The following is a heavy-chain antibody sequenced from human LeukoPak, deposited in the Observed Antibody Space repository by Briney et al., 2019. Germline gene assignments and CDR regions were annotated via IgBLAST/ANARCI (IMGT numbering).Heavy chain of an antibody. D-gene: IGHD2-2*01. CDR1: GGSFSGYY. V-gene: IGHV4-34*01. J-gene: IGHJ5*02. Sequence: PSETLSLTCAVYGGSFSGYYWSWIRQPPGKGLEWIGEINHSGSTNYNPSLKSRVTISVYTSKNQFSLKLSSVTAADTAVYYCARVVCSSTSCYNWFDPWGQGTLVTVSS. CDR3: ARVVCSSTSCYNWFDP. CDR2: INHSGST.